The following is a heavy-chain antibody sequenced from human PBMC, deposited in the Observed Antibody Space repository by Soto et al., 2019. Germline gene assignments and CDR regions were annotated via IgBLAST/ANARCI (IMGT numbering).Heavy chain of an antibody. J-gene: IGHJ4*02. D-gene: IGHD3-22*01. CDR2: ISGSGGST. Sequence: EVQLLESGGGLVQPGGSLRLSCAASGFTFSSYAMSWVRQAPGKGLEWVSAISGSGGSTYYADSVKGRFTISRDNFKNTLTLIMNSLRAEDTAVYYCAKEGDYSDSSGYYSLEYWGLGTLVTVSS. CDR3: AKEGDYSDSSGYYSLEY. CDR1: GFTFSSYA. V-gene: IGHV3-23*01.